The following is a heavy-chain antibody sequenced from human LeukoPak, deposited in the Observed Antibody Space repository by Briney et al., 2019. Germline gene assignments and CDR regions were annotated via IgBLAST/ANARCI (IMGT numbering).Heavy chain of an antibody. V-gene: IGHV4-59*11. D-gene: IGHD3-16*02. CDR2: IYYSGST. CDR3: AGENDYVWGSYRLYYFGY. J-gene: IGHJ4*02. Sequence: SETLSLTCTVSGGSITSHYRSWVRQPPGEGLEWIGYIYYSGSTNYKPSLKSRVTMSGDTSKNQFSLKLSSVTAADTAVYYCAGENDYVWGSYRLYYFGYWGQGTLVTVSS. CDR1: GGSITSHY.